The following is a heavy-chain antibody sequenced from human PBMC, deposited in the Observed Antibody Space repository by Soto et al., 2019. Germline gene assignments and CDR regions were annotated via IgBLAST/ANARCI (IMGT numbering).Heavy chain of an antibody. CDR3: ARQGYSYGYD. J-gene: IGHJ4*02. D-gene: IGHD5-18*01. V-gene: IGHV4-59*08. CDR1: GGSISSDL. Sequence: SETLSLTCTVSGGSISSDLWSWIRQPPGKGLEWIGYIYYSGSTNYNPSLKSRVTISVDTSKNQFSLKLSSVTAADTAVYYCARQGYSYGYDWGQGTLVTVSS. CDR2: IYYSGST.